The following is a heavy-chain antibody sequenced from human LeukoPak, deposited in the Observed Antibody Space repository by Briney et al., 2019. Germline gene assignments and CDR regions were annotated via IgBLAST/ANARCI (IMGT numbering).Heavy chain of an antibody. CDR1: GYTFTSYD. CDR3: ARGLGDARGQLVLGHYYYYYMDV. Sequence: PWASVKVSCKASGYTFTSYDINWVRQATGQGLEWMGWMNPNSGNTGYAQKFQGRVTITRNTSISTAYMELSSLRSEDTAVYYCARGLGDARGQLVLGHYYYYYMDVWGKGTTVTVSS. D-gene: IGHD6-6*01. J-gene: IGHJ6*03. V-gene: IGHV1-8*03. CDR2: MNPNSGNT.